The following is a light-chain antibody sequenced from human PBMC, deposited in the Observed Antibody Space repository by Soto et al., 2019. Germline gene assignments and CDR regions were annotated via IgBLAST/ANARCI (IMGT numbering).Light chain of an antibody. J-gene: IGLJ1*01. CDR1: SSDVGGYNY. CDR3: SSYTSNSNPYV. V-gene: IGLV2-14*01. Sequence: QSALTQPASVSGSPGQSITISCTGTSSDVGGYNYVSWYQLHPGKAPKLMISEVTNRPSGVSSRFSGSKSGNTASLTISGLLADDEADYYCSSYTSNSNPYVFGTGTKLTVL. CDR2: EVT.